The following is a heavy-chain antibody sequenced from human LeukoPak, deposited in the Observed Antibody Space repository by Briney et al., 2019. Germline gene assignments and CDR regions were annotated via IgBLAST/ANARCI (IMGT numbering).Heavy chain of an antibody. CDR3: TRSGTMVVMRPMYY. J-gene: IGHJ4*02. D-gene: IGHD4-23*01. CDR2: IFYSGST. Sequence: SETLSLTCTVSGGSISSSTFHWGWIRQPPGKGLEWIGRIFYSGSTYYNPSLKCRVTISVDTSKNQFSLKLTSVTAADTAVYYCTRSGTMVVMRPMYYWGQGTLVTVSS. V-gene: IGHV4-39*01. CDR1: GGSISSSTFH.